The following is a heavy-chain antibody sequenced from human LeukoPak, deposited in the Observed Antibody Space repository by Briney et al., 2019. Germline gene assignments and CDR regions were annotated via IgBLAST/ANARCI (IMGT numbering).Heavy chain of an antibody. CDR3: ARADAEYGSGTLFPFFDY. CDR1: GFIVNTNH. CDR2: IYSDFST. J-gene: IGHJ4*02. V-gene: IGHV3-53*01. Sequence: GGSLRLSCAASGFIVNTNHMGWVRQAPGKGLEWVSIIYSDFSTFYADSVRGRFTISRDSSKNTLYLQMRTLRAEDTAVYYCARADAEYGSGTLFPFFDYWGQGTLVTVSS. D-gene: IGHD3-10*01.